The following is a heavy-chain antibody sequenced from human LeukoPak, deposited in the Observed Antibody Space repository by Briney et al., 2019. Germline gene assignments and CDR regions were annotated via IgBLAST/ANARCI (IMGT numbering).Heavy chain of an antibody. J-gene: IGHJ2*01. CDR3: ASSNIAARDWYFDL. V-gene: IGHV4-4*07. Sequence: SETLSLTCTVSGGSISSYYWSWLRQPAGKGLEWIGRIYTSGSTNYNPSLKSRVTMSVDTSKNQFSLKLSSVTAADTAVYYCASSNIAARDWYFDLWGRGTQVTVSS. CDR1: GGSISSYY. D-gene: IGHD6-6*01. CDR2: IYTSGST.